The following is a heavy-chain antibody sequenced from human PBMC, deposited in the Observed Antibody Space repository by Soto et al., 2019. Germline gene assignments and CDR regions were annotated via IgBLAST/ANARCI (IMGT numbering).Heavy chain of an antibody. CDR2: INSDGSST. Sequence: EVQLVESGGGLVQPGGSLRLSCAASGFTFSSYWMHWVRQAPGKGLVWVSRINSDGSSTSYADSVKGRFTISRDNAKNTLYLQMNSLRAEDTAVYYCARDKPLDDYGDLYYYYYMDVWGKGTTLTVSS. V-gene: IGHV3-74*01. D-gene: IGHD4-17*01. CDR3: ARDKPLDDYGDLYYYYYMDV. J-gene: IGHJ6*03. CDR1: GFTFSSYW.